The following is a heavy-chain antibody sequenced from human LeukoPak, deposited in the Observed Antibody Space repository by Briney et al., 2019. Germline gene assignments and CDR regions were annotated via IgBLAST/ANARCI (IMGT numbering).Heavy chain of an antibody. CDR2: IYYTGSS. CDR3: AQRLGSRTWIGNWFDL. Sequence: KHSETLALTRTVSCGSNSISSQSWASVPQPPAKTLEWDGRIYYTGSSYSSPSLNCRVTMPVDTSRRQFSLRLRSATAADTAVYLCAQRLGSRTWIGNWFDLWGQGTLATVSS. D-gene: IGHD2-15*01. J-gene: IGHJ5*02. V-gene: IGHV4-39*01. CDR1: CGSNSISSQS.